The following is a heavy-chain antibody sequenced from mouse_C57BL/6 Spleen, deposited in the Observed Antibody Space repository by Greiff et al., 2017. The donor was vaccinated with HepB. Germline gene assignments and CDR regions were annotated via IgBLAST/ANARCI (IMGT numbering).Heavy chain of an antibody. J-gene: IGHJ2*01. V-gene: IGHV1-82*01. CDR3: ARWGDKYYFDY. D-gene: IGHD3-3*01. Sequence: VQLQQSGPELVKPGASVKISCKASGYAFSSSWMNWVKQRPGKGLEWIGRIYPGDGDTNYNGKFKGKATLTADKSSSTAYMQLSSLTSEDSAVYFCARWGDKYYFDYWGQGTTLTVSS. CDR2: IYPGDGDT. CDR1: GYAFSSSW.